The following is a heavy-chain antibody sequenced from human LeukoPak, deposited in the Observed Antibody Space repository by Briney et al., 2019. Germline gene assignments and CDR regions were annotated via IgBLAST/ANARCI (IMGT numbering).Heavy chain of an antibody. CDR2: VYYSGST. Sequence: SETLSLTCTVSGGSISSYYWSWIRQPPGKGLEWIGTVYYSGSTYYNPSLKSRVTISVDTSKNRFSLKLSSVTAADTAVYYCARHRIAAAGLSYFDYWGQGTLVTVSS. D-gene: IGHD6-13*01. J-gene: IGHJ4*02. V-gene: IGHV4-39*01. CDR1: GGSISSYY. CDR3: ARHRIAAAGLSYFDY.